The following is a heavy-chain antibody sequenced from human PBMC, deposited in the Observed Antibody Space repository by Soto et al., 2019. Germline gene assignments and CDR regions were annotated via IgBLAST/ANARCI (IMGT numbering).Heavy chain of an antibody. CDR3: ARKTVVTQFRGMDV. CDR1: GGTFSSYA. Sequence: ASVKVSCKASGGTFSSYAISWVRQAPGQGLEWMGGIIPIFGTANYAQKFQGRVTITADESTSTAYMELSSLRSEDTAVYYCARKTVVTQFRGMDVWGQGTTVTVSS. V-gene: IGHV1-69*13. D-gene: IGHD2-15*01. CDR2: IIPIFGTA. J-gene: IGHJ6*02.